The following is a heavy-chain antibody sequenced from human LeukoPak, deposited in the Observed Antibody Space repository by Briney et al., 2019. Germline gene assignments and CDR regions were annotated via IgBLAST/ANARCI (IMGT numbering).Heavy chain of an antibody. CDR1: GFTFSSYA. CDR2: ISSNGGST. Sequence: PGRSLRLSCSASGFTFSSYAMHWVRQAPGKGLEYVSAISSNGGSTYYADSVKGRFTISRDNSKNTLYPQMSSLRAEDTAVYYCVKGGDWNDVAGYWGQGTLVTVSS. CDR3: VKGGDWNDVAGY. D-gene: IGHD1-1*01. J-gene: IGHJ4*02. V-gene: IGHV3-64D*06.